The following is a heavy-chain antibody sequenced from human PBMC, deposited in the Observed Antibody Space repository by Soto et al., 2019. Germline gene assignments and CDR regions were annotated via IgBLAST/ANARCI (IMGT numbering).Heavy chain of an antibody. D-gene: IGHD2-15*01. Sequence: GESLKISCKGSGYSFTSYWIGWVRQMPGKGLEWMGIIYPGDSDTRYSPSFQGQVTISADKSISTAYLQWSSLKASDTAMYYRARDLIGYCSGGSCYPDPYYYYGMDVWGQGTTVTVSS. CDR1: GYSFTSYW. CDR2: IYPGDSDT. CDR3: ARDLIGYCSGGSCYPDPYYYYGMDV. J-gene: IGHJ6*02. V-gene: IGHV5-51*01.